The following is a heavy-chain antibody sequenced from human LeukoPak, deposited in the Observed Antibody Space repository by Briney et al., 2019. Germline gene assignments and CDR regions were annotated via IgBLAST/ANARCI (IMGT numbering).Heavy chain of an antibody. Sequence: GGSLRLSCAASGFTFSTYAMSWVRQAPGKGLEWVSAISDTGVNTYYADSVKGRFTISRDNSKNSLYLEMSSLRADDTAVYYCVKVATLDDWGQGTLVTVSS. V-gene: IGHV3-23*01. J-gene: IGHJ4*02. CDR3: VKVATLDD. CDR2: ISDTGVNT. CDR1: GFTFSTYA.